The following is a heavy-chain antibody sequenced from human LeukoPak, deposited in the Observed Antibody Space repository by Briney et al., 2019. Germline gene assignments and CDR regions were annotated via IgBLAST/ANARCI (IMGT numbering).Heavy chain of an antibody. CDR1: GFTFSSYS. V-gene: IGHV3-21*01. CDR3: AREGAYSSTDDAFDI. J-gene: IGHJ3*02. CDR2: ISSSSDYI. D-gene: IGHD6-13*01. Sequence: SGGSLRLSCAASGFTFSSYSMNWVRQAPGKGLEWVSSISSSSDYIHFADSVKGRFTISRDNAKNSLYLQMNSLRAEDTAVYYCAREGAYSSTDDAFDIWGQGTMVTVSS.